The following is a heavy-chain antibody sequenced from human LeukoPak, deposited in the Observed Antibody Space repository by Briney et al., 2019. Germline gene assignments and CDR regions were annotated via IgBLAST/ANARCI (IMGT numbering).Heavy chain of an antibody. J-gene: IGHJ6*03. CDR2: IYSGGNT. D-gene: IGHD3-22*01. Sequence: PGGSLRLSCTVSGFTVSSNSMSWVRQAPGKGLEWVSFIYSGGNTHNSDSVKGRFTISRDNAKNTLYLQMNSLRAEDTAVYYCARDNRLRYYYDSSGYYFESDYYYYMDVWGKGTTVTISS. CDR3: ARDNRLRYYYDSSGYYFESDYYYYMDV. V-gene: IGHV3-66*01. CDR1: GFTVSSNS.